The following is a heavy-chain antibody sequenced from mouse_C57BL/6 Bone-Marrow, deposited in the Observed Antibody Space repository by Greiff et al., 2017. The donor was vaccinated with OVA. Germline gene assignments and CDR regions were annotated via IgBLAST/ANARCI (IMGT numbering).Heavy chain of an antibody. V-gene: IGHV1-55*01. CDR1: GYTFTSYW. CDR3: AVYYYGSSDWYFDV. D-gene: IGHD1-1*01. CDR2: IYPGSGST. Sequence: VQLQQPGAELVKPGASVKMSCKASGYTFTSYWITWVKQRPGQGLEWIGDIYPGSGSTNYNEKFKSKATLTVDTSSSTAYMQLSSLTSEDSAVYYCAVYYYGSSDWYFDVWGTGTTVTGSS. J-gene: IGHJ1*03.